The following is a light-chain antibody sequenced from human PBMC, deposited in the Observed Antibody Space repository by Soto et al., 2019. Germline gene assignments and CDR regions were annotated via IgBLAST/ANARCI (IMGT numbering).Light chain of an antibody. J-gene: IGLJ1*01. CDR3: GSYRTNSPYV. CDR1: NSDVGGYNY. Sequence: QSALTQPASVSGSPGQSFTISCTGTNSDVGGYNYVSWYQQYPGEAPKLMIYDVINRPSGVSNRFSGSKSGNTASLTISGLQAEDEADYYCGSYRTNSPYVFGTGTKLTVL. V-gene: IGLV2-14*01. CDR2: DVI.